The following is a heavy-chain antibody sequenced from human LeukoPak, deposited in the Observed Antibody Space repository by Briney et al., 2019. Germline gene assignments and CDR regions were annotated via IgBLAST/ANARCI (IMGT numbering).Heavy chain of an antibody. CDR1: GFPFDVQT. CDR2: MREDGTEI. D-gene: IGHD1-26*01. Sequence: GGSLRLSCAASGFPFDVQTMSWVRQAPGKGLDWVASMREDGTEIHYVDSVKGRFTISRDNPKNSLYLQMSNLRAEDTAVYYCARGGATRGRFENWGQGTLVTVPS. V-gene: IGHV3-7*01. CDR3: ARGGATRGRFEN. J-gene: IGHJ4*02.